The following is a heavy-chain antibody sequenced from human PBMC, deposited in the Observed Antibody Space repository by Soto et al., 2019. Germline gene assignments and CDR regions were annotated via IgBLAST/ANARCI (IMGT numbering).Heavy chain of an antibody. Sequence: SETLSLTCTVSGDSISSYYWSWIRQPPGKGLECIGYIYYSGSTNYNPSLKSRVTISADTSKNQFSLKLSSVTAADTAVYYCASGGQLEAYFYGLDVWGQGTTVTVS. CDR3: ASGGQLEAYFYGLDV. J-gene: IGHJ6*02. D-gene: IGHD6-13*01. CDR1: GDSISSYY. CDR2: IYYSGST. V-gene: IGHV4-59*01.